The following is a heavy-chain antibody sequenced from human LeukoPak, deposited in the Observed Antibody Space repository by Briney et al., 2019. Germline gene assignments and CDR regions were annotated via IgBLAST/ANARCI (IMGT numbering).Heavy chain of an antibody. CDR2: ISGSGGST. CDR1: GFTFSSYA. D-gene: IGHD4-17*01. J-gene: IGHJ4*02. Sequence: PGGSLRLSCAASGFTFSSYAMSWVRQAPGKGLEWVSAISGSGGSTYYAGSVKGRFTISRDNSKNTLYLQMNSLRAEDTAVYYCAKTGSLLYGDYVFDYWGQGTLVTVSS. CDR3: AKTGSLLYGDYVFDY. V-gene: IGHV3-23*01.